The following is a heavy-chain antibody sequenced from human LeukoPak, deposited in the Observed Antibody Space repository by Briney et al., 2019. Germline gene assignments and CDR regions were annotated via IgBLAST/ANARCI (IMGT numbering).Heavy chain of an antibody. V-gene: IGHV3-7*01. CDR2: IKQDGSEK. J-gene: IGHJ3*02. CDR1: GFTFSSYW. D-gene: IGHD3-22*01. Sequence: AGGSLRLSCAASGFTFSSYWMSWVRQAPGKGLEWVANIKQDGSEKYYVDSVKGRFTISRDNAKNSLYLQMNSLRAEDTAVYYCAREEDTMIVVVIPVGAFDIWGQGTMVTVSS. CDR3: AREEDTMIVVVIPVGAFDI.